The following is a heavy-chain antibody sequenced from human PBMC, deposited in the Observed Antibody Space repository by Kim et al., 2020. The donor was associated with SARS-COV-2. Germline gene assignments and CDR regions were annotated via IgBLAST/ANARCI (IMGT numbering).Heavy chain of an antibody. J-gene: IGHJ3*02. CDR2: VYYTGST. V-gene: IGHV4-61*01. CDR3: ARGSEVIRAYDI. D-gene: IGHD3-3*02. CDR1: GGSVSSGTYY. Sequence: SETLSLTCTVSGGSVSSGTYYWSWIRQPPGEGLEWIGYVYYTGSTNYNPSLKSRVTISVDTSKNQFSLRLSSVTAADTAVYYCARGSEVIRAYDIWGQGTMVTVSS.